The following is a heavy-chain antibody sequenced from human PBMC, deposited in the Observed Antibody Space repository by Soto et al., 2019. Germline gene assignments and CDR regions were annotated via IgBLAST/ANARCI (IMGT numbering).Heavy chain of an antibody. Sequence: GGSLILSCAASGFTFSTYEMIWVRQAPGKGLQWVSYISPTGNDIYYTDSVKGRFTISRDNAKNSLYLQMNTLTAEDTAVYYCARVAYWGPGTQVTVSS. CDR3: ARVAY. CDR1: GFTFSTYE. V-gene: IGHV3-48*03. CDR2: ISPTGNDI. J-gene: IGHJ4*02. D-gene: IGHD5-12*01.